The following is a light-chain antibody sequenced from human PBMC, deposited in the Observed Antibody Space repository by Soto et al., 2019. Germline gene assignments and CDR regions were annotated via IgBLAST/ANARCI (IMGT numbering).Light chain of an antibody. CDR2: GAS. J-gene: IGKJ5*01. CDR1: QSVNSNY. CDR3: QQYDNSIT. V-gene: IGKV3-20*01. Sequence: EIVLTQSPDTVSLSPGETATLSCRASQSVNSNYLAWYQHKPGQAPRLLIYGASNRATGIPDRFSGSGSGTDFSLTISRLEPEDCAVFYCQQYDNSITFGQGTRLEIE.